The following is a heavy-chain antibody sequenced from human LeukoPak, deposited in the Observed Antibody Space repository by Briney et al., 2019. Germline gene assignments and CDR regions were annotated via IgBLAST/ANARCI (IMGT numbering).Heavy chain of an antibody. CDR1: GGSMSSFY. CDR3: ARQGTYTATFDY. J-gene: IGHJ4*02. Sequence: SETLSLTCTVSGGSMSSFYWSWIWQPPGKGLEWIGYIYYSGSTNYNPSLKSRVTISIDTSRNQFSLKLSSVTAADAAVYYCARQGTYTATFDYWGQGSLVTVSS. D-gene: IGHD5-18*01. V-gene: IGHV4-59*08. CDR2: IYYSGST.